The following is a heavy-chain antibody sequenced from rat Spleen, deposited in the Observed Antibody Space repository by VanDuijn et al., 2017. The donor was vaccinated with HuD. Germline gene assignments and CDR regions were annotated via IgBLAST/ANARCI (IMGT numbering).Heavy chain of an antibody. V-gene: IGHV5-31*01. CDR1: GFTFNNFW. CDR3: TTYSDYATSPFAY. Sequence: EVQLVESGGGLVQPGRSLKLSCVASGFTFNNFWMTWIRQAPGKGLEWVASITNTGGRIHYPDSVKGRFTISRDTAQNTLYLQMNSLRSEDTATYYCTTYSDYATSPFAYWGRGALVTVSS. CDR2: ITNTGGRI. D-gene: IGHD1-6*01. J-gene: IGHJ3*01.